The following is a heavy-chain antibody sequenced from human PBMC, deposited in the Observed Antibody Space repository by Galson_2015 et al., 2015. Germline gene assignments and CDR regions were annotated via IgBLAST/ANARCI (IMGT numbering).Heavy chain of an antibody. V-gene: IGHV4-61*02. J-gene: IGHJ3*02. D-gene: IGHD2-15*01. CDR3: ARDSWEYCSGGSCARVLDSAFDI. Sequence: TLSLTCTVSGGSISSGSYYWSWIRQPAGKGLEWIGRIYTSGSTNYNPSLKSRVTISVATSKNQFSLKLSSVTAADTAVYYCARDSWEYCSGGSCARVLDSAFDIWGQGTMVTVSS. CDR1: GGSISSGSYY. CDR2: IYTSGST.